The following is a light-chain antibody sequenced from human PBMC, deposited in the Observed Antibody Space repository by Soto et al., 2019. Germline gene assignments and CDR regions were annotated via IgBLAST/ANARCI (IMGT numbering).Light chain of an antibody. CDR2: EVS. Sequence: QSALTQPPSASGSPGQSVTISCTGTSSDVGGYNYVSWYQQHPGKAPKLVISEVSKRPSGVPDRFSGSKSGNTASLTVSGLQDEDEADYYCSSYAGRNNVVFGGGTKLTVL. V-gene: IGLV2-8*01. J-gene: IGLJ2*01. CDR1: SSDVGGYNY. CDR3: SSYAGRNNVV.